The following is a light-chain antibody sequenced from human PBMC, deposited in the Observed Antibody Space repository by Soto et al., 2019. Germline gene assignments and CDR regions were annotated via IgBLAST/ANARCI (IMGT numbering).Light chain of an antibody. CDR2: HAS. J-gene: IGKJ4*01. V-gene: IGKV3-15*01. CDR3: QQYNEWPLT. Sequence: EIVMTQSPATLSVSPGERATLSCRASESVSNNLAWYQQKFGQAPRLLIYHASTRATGIPARFSGSGSGTALTLTISSLQSEDFALYYCQQYNEWPLTFDGGTKVEIK. CDR1: ESVSNN.